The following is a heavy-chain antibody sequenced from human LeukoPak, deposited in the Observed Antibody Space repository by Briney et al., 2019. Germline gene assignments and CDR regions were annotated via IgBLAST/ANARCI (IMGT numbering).Heavy chain of an antibody. J-gene: IGHJ3*02. Sequence: SETLSLTCTVSGGSISSSSYYWGWIRQPPGKGLEWIGSIYYSGSTYYNPSLKSRVTISVDTSKNQFSLKLSSVTAADTAVYYCARDTTGDSSGYYNAFDIWGQGTMVTVSS. CDR1: GGSISSSSYY. CDR3: ARDTTGDSSGYYNAFDI. V-gene: IGHV4-39*07. D-gene: IGHD3-22*01. CDR2: IYYSGST.